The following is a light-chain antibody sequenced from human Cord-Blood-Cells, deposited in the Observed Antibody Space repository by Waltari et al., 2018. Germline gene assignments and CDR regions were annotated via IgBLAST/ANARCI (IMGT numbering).Light chain of an antibody. J-gene: IGLJ3*02. Sequence: QSALTQPASVSGSPGQSSTISCTGTSSDVVGYNYVPWYQQHPGKAPKLMIYDVSNRPSGVSNRFSGSKSGNTASPTISGLQAEDEADYYCSSYTSSSTVFGGGTKLTVL. V-gene: IGLV2-14*03. CDR1: SSDVVGYNY. CDR2: DVS. CDR3: SSYTSSSTV.